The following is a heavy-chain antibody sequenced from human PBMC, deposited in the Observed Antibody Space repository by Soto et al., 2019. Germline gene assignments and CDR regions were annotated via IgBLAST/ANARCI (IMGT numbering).Heavy chain of an antibody. CDR1: GFTFSTYG. CDR2: ICYDGSNK. D-gene: IGHD5-18*01. V-gene: IGHV3-33*01. J-gene: IGHJ4*02. Sequence: QVQLVESGGGVVQPGKSLRLSCAASGFTFSTYGMHWVRQAPGKGLEWVAVICYDGSNKYHGDSLKGRFTISRDNSKNTLYLQINNLSAEDTAVYYCGRDGALGDTAVVDSWGQGTLVTVSS. CDR3: GRDGALGDTAVVDS.